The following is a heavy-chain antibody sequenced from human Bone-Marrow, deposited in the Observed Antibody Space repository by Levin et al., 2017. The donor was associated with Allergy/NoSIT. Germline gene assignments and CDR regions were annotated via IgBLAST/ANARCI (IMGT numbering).Heavy chain of an antibody. Sequence: PSASVKVSCKASGYTFTSYAMNWVRQAPGQGLEWMGWINTNTGNPTYAQGFTGRFVFSLDTSVSTAYLQICSLKAEDTAVYYCARPATKTIYSSGYLRSYYYYGMDVWGQGTTVTVSS. D-gene: IGHD3-22*01. CDR1: GYTFTSYA. CDR3: ARPATKTIYSSGYLRSYYYYGMDV. V-gene: IGHV7-4-1*01. J-gene: IGHJ6*02. CDR2: INTNTGNP.